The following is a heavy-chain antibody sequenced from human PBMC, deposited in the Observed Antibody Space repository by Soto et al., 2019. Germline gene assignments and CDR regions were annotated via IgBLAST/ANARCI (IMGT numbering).Heavy chain of an antibody. CDR3: ARVSGSYYYGMDV. CDR2: IYHSGST. CDR1: GGSISSSNW. Sequence: QVQLQESGPGLVKPSGTLSLTCAVSGGSISSSNWWSWVRQPPGKGLEWIGEIYHSGSTNYNPSLKGRVTTSVDKSNNQCSLTLSSVPPADTAVYYCARVSGSYYYGMDVWGQGTTVTVSS. V-gene: IGHV4-4*02. J-gene: IGHJ6*02. D-gene: IGHD3-10*01.